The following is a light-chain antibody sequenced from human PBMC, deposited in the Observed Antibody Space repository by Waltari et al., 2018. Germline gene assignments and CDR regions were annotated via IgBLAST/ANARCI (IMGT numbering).Light chain of an antibody. CDR3: QTWDRRIPI. V-gene: IGLV3-1*01. Sequence: CWYKQKTGQAPILVICENRRRPLVVPERFSGSNSGNTATLTSSGTQTLDEADYYCQTWDRRIPIFGGGTKLTVL. CDR2: ENR. J-gene: IGLJ2*01.